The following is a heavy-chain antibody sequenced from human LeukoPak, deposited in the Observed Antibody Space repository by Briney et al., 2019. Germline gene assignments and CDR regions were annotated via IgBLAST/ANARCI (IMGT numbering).Heavy chain of an antibody. CDR1: GGSFSGYC. D-gene: IGHD5-18*01. CDR3: ARGGDTAMEFDY. V-gene: IGHV4-34*01. Sequence: SETLSLTCAVYGGSFSGYCWSWIRQPPGKGLEWIGEINHSGSTNYNPSLKSRVTISVDTSKNQFSLKLSSVTAADTAVYYCARGGDTAMEFDYWGQGTLVTVSS. CDR2: INHSGST. J-gene: IGHJ4*02.